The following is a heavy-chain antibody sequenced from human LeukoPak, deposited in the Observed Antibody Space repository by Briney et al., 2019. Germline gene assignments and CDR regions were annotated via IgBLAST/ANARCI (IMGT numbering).Heavy chain of an antibody. V-gene: IGHV3-30*02. Sequence: GGSLRLSCAASVFTFSSYGMHWVRQAPGKGLGWVAFIRYDESNKYYSDPVKGRLTISRDNSKNTLYLQMNSLRAEDTAVYYCAKQPPWGIVGATPPNWGQGTLVTVSS. CDR3: AKQPPWGIVGATPPN. CDR1: VFTFSSYG. CDR2: IRYDESNK. D-gene: IGHD1-26*01. J-gene: IGHJ4*02.